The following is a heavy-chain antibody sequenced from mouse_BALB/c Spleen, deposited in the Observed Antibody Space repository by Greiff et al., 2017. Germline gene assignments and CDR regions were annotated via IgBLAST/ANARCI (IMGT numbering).Heavy chain of an antibody. V-gene: IGHV5-9-3*01. Sequence: EVQRVESGGGLVKPGGSLKLSCAASGFTFSSYAMSWVRQTPEKRLEWVATISSGGSYTYYPDSVKGRFTISRDNAKNTLYLQMSSLRSEDTAMYYCARHITTVVATDYWGQGTTLTVSS. CDR2: ISSGGSYT. CDR1: GFTFSSYA. D-gene: IGHD1-1*01. J-gene: IGHJ2*01. CDR3: ARHITTVVATDY.